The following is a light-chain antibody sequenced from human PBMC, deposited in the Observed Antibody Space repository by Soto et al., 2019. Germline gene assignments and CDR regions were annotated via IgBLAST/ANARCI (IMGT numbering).Light chain of an antibody. J-gene: IGKJ1*01. CDR2: AAS. CDR3: QQYNSYRA. V-gene: IGKV1-9*01. Sequence: IQLTQSPSSLSASLGDRVTITCRASQDIAIYLAWYQQKPGEAPKLLIYAASTLYGGVPSRFSGSGSGTDFTLTIRDVQPDDFAIYYCQQYNSYRAFGQGTKVDI. CDR1: QDIAIY.